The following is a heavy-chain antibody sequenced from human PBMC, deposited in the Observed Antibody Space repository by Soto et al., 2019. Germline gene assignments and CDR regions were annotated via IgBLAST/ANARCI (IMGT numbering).Heavy chain of an antibody. Sequence: SLRLSCEASGFSFSSYSFNWVRQAPGQGLEWVTFISSGGYTIYHADSLEGRFSISRDDAKNSVYLQMSGLRMGDTAVYYCVRSRREWFGVVPPSDVWGRGTLVTVSS. CDR1: GFSFSSYS. J-gene: IGHJ4*02. V-gene: IGHV3-48*01. CDR2: ISSGGYTI. CDR3: VRSRREWFGVVPPSDV. D-gene: IGHD3-3*01.